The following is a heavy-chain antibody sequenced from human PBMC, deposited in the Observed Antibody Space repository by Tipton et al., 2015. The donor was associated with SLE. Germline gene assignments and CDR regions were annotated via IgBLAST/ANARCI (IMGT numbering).Heavy chain of an antibody. CDR1: GYRFTNYG. CDR2: ISTKNGDT. CDR3: ARECSGSGCVDY. D-gene: IGHD3-10*02. V-gene: IGHV1-18*01. Sequence: VQLVQSGPEVTKPGASVQVSCKASGYRFTNYGISWVRQAPGQGLEWMGWISTKNGDTKYAQRFQGRVTMTTDTSTSTTYMALRSPRSDDTAIYYCARECSGSGCVDYWGQGTLVTVSS. J-gene: IGHJ4*02.